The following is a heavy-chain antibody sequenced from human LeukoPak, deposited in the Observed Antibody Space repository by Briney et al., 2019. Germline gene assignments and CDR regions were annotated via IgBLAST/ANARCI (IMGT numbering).Heavy chain of an antibody. Sequence: WASVKVSCKASGYTSTGYYMHWVRQAPGQGLEWMGWINPNSGGTNYAQKFQGRVTMTRDTSISTAYMELSRLRSDDTAVYYCARVRYYYDSSGLFDYWGQGTLVTVSS. D-gene: IGHD3-22*01. CDR2: INPNSGGT. J-gene: IGHJ4*02. CDR1: GYTSTGYY. CDR3: ARVRYYYDSSGLFDY. V-gene: IGHV1-2*02.